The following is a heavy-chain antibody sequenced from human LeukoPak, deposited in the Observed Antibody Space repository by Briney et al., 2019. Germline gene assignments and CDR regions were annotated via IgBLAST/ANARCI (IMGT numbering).Heavy chain of an antibody. CDR2: IQSTTDGGTT. Sequence: GGSLRLPCAASGFTFSNAWMSWVRQAPGKGLEWVGRIQSTTDGGTTDYAAPVKGRFTISRDDSKNTLYLQMNSLKTEDTAVYYCTTDLNARGNYYDSSGFISTIDYWGQGTLVTVSS. CDR3: TTDLNARGNYYDSSGFISTIDY. V-gene: IGHV3-15*01. D-gene: IGHD3-22*01. CDR1: GFTFSNAW. J-gene: IGHJ4*02.